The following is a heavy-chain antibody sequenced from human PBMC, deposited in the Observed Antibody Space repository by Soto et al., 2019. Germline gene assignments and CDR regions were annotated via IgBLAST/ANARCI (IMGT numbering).Heavy chain of an antibody. V-gene: IGHV1-18*01. CDR1: GYSFTRYG. D-gene: IGHD3-16*01. CDR2: INAYNGNT. CDR3: AMVDVYVTPSQQDV. Sequence: QVNLVQSGAEVKNPGASVKVSCKASGYSFTRYGIGWARQAPGQGLEWMGWINAYNGNTNYAQNLQGRLTLTTDTSTTTAYMELRSLRSNDKAIYYSAMVDVYVTPSQQDVWGQGNTVTVSS. J-gene: IGHJ6*02.